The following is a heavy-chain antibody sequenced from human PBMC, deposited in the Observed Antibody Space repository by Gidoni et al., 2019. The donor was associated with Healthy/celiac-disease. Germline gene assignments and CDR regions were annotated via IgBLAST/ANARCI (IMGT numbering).Heavy chain of an antibody. D-gene: IGHD2-2*01. V-gene: IGHV3-30*04. J-gene: IGHJ6*02. CDR3: ARDRDGVPASYYYYGMDV. Sequence: QVQLVESGGGVVQPGRSLRLSCAASGFTFSSYAMHWVRQAPGKGLEWVAVISYDGSNKYYADSVKGRFTISRDNSKNTLYLQMNSLRAVDTAVYYCARDRDGVPASYYYYGMDVWGQGTTVTVSS. CDR2: ISYDGSNK. CDR1: GFTFSSYA.